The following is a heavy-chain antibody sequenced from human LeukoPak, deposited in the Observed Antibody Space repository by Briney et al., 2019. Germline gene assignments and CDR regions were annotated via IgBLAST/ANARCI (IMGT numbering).Heavy chain of an antibody. Sequence: PGGSLRLSCAASGFTFSSYGMHWFRQAPGKGLEWVAVIWYDGSNKYYADSVKGRFTISRDNSKNTLYLQMNSLRAEDTAVYYCARSRGGSISCPDYWGQGTLVTVSS. V-gene: IGHV3-33*01. CDR2: IWYDGSNK. D-gene: IGHD3-10*01. CDR1: GFTFSSYG. CDR3: ARSRGGSISCPDY. J-gene: IGHJ4*02.